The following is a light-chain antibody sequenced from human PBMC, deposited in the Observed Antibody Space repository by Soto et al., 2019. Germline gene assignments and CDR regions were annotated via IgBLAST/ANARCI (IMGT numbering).Light chain of an antibody. CDR1: SGHSTYI. CDR2: LEGSGSY. V-gene: IGLV4-60*02. CDR3: ETWDRNTYV. J-gene: IGLJ1*01. Sequence: QLVLTQSSSASASLGSSVKLTCTLSSGHSTYIIAWHQQQPGKAPRYLMKLEGSGSYNQGSGVPDRFSGSSSGADRYLTISNLQFEDEADYYCETWDRNTYVFGTGTKLTVL.